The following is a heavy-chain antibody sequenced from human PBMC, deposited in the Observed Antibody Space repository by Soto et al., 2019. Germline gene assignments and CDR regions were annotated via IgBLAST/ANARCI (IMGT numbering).Heavy chain of an antibody. Sequence: PSETLSLTCAVSGYSIGSGYYWAWIRQSPGKGLEWIGSIYQAGGVYYKPSLNGRVALSMDTSKNHFSLKLTSVTAADTAVYYCARTFDYYGMDVWGQGTTVTVSS. V-gene: IGHV4-38-2*01. J-gene: IGHJ6*02. CDR1: GYSIGSGYY. CDR2: IYQAGGV. CDR3: ARTFDYYGMDV.